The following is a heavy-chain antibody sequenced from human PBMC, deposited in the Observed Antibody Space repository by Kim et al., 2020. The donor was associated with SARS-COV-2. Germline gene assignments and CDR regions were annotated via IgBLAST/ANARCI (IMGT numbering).Heavy chain of an antibody. Sequence: SETLSLTCTVSGGSISSYYWSWIRQPPGKGLEWIGYIYYSGSTNYNPSLKSRVTISVDTSKNQFSLKLSSVTAADTAVYYCARGGGSYYYYYGMDVWGQGTTVTVSS. D-gene: IGHD3-10*01. CDR2: IYYSGST. V-gene: IGHV4-59*13. CDR3: ARGGGSYYYYYGMDV. CDR1: GGSISSYY. J-gene: IGHJ6*02.